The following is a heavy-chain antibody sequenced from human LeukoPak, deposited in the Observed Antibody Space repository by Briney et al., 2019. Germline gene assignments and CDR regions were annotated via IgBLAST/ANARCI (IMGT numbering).Heavy chain of an antibody. V-gene: IGHV3-11*04. D-gene: IGHD2-2*01. J-gene: IGHJ4*02. CDR2: ISSSGTTI. Sequence: GGSLRLSCAASGFTYSNYYMSWVRQAPGKGLEWVSYISSSGTTISYADSVKGRFTISRDNAINSLYLQINSLRAEDTAVYYCARDPLSTSSPVDYGGQVTLVTVSS. CDR3: ARDPLSTSSPVDY. CDR1: GFTYSNYY.